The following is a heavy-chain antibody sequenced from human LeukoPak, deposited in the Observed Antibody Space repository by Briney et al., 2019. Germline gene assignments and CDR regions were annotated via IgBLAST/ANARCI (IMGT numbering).Heavy chain of an antibody. CDR2: IRYDGSNK. J-gene: IGHJ4*02. D-gene: IGHD1-20*01. Sequence: QSGGSLRLSCAASGFTFSSYGMHWVRQASGKGLEWVAFIRYDGSNKYYADSVKGRFTISRDNSKNTLYLQMNSLRAEDTAVYYCAKAPTKFNNWNYIVYWGQGTLVTVSS. V-gene: IGHV3-30*02. CDR3: AKAPTKFNNWNYIVY. CDR1: GFTFSSYG.